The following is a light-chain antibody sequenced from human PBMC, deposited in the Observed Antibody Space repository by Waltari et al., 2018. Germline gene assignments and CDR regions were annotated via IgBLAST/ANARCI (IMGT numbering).Light chain of an antibody. CDR2: CAS. CDR3: QQDYSTPWT. V-gene: IGKV4-1*01. J-gene: IGKJ1*01. Sequence: DIVMTQSPDSLAVSLGERATINCRSSRSVLYSSNNKKYITWYQQKPGQPPKLLIYCASTRESGVPDRFSGSGSGTDFTLTISSLQAEDVAVYYCQQDYSTPWTFGQGTKVEIK. CDR1: RSVLYSSNNKKY.